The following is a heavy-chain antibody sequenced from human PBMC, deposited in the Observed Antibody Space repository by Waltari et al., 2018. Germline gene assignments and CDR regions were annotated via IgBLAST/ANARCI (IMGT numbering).Heavy chain of an antibody. Sequence: QVQLQQWGAGLLKPSETLSLTCAVYSGSFSGYWWTWIRQPPGKGLEWIGEINHGGSTHYDPPHTSGVALLVDTSKSHLSLGLTSVTAADTAVYYGAIRTFDSGTYSHPYYFDSWGQGTLVTVSS. CDR2: INHGGST. J-gene: IGHJ4*02. V-gene: IGHV4-34*01. CDR3: AIRTFDSGTYSHPYYFDS. CDR1: SGSFSGYW. D-gene: IGHD3-10*01.